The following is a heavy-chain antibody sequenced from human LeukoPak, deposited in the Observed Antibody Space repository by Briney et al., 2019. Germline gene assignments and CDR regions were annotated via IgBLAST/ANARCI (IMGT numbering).Heavy chain of an antibody. CDR2: TYTSGST. CDR1: GGSISSYY. Sequence: SETLSLTCTVSGGSISSYYWSWIRQPAGKGLEWIGRTYTSGSTNYNPSLKSRVTMSVDTSKNQFSLKLSSVTAADTAVYYCAREYRGVLWFGELGYYFDYWGQGTLVTVSS. D-gene: IGHD3-10*01. J-gene: IGHJ4*02. CDR3: AREYRGVLWFGELGYYFDY. V-gene: IGHV4-4*07.